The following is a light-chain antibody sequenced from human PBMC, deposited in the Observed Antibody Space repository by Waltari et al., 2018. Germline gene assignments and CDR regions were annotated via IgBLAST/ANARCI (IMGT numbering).Light chain of an antibody. V-gene: IGKV1-5*03. Sequence: DIQMTQSPSALSASVVDSVTITCRASQDIKTWLAWYQQKPGKGPNLLIYKASSLESGVPSRFSGSASGTEFTLTISSLQPDDFATYFCQQYHRYPVTFGGGTKVEIK. CDR3: QQYHRYPVT. CDR1: QDIKTW. CDR2: KAS. J-gene: IGKJ4*01.